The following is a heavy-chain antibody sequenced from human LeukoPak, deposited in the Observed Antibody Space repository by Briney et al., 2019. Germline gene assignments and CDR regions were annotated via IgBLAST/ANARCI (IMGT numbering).Heavy chain of an antibody. CDR3: ARGAPASPQGVIDY. Sequence: GGSLRLSCAAAGFTFSSYWMHWVRHAAGKGLVWVSRINSDGSSTSYADSVKGRFTISRDNAKNTLYLQMNSLRAEDTAAYYCARGAPASPQGVIDYWGQGTLVSVSS. V-gene: IGHV3-74*01. CDR2: INSDGSST. J-gene: IGHJ4*02. CDR1: GFTFSSYW. D-gene: IGHD2-2*01.